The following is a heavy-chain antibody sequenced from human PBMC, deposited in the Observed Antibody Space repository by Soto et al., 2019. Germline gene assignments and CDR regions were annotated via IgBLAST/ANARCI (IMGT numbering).Heavy chain of an antibody. CDR3: VSDLNYAFDY. V-gene: IGHV3-48*01. Sequence: EVQLVESGGGLVQPGGSLRLSCAASGFTFSSYSMNWVRQAPGKGLEWISYITSGSGIINYAGSAKGRFTVSRDNAKDSLYLQMRSLRAEDTAVYYCVSDLNYAFDYWGQGTLVTVSS. CDR1: GFTFSSYS. J-gene: IGHJ4*02. D-gene: IGHD1-7*01. CDR2: ITSGSGII.